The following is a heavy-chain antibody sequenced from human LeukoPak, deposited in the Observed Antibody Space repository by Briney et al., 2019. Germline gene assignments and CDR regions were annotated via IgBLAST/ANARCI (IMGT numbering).Heavy chain of an antibody. Sequence: SETLSLTCTVSGGSISSGSFYWNWIRQPAGKGLEWIGRIYTSGSTNYNPSLKSRVTISVDTSKNQFSLKLSSVTAADTAVYYCARGRYYYDRYYFDYWGQGTLVTVSS. CDR3: ARGRYYYDRYYFDY. D-gene: IGHD3-10*02. CDR1: GGSISSGSFY. V-gene: IGHV4-61*02. J-gene: IGHJ4*02. CDR2: IYTSGST.